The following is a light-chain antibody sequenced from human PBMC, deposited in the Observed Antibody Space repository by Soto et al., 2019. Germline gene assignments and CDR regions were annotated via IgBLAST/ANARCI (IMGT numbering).Light chain of an antibody. CDR1: QSVSSRY. CDR2: AAS. CDR3: QQYDTSPLT. J-gene: IGKJ4*01. V-gene: IGKV3-20*01. Sequence: EIVLTQSPGTLSLSPGERATLSCRANQSVSSRYLAWYQQKPGQAPRLLIYAASSRATGIPDRFSGSGSGTDFTLTISRLEPEDFAVYYCQQYDTSPLTFGGGTKVEIK.